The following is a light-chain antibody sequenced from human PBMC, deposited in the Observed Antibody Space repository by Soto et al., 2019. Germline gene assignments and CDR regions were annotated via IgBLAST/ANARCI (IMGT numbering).Light chain of an antibody. CDR3: QQYHNWVT. V-gene: IGKV3-15*01. CDR2: GAS. CDR1: ETVTSD. J-gene: IGKJ4*01. Sequence: TQSPGTLSLSPGERATLSCRASETVTSDYLAWYQQKPGQAPRLLIYGASTRATGIPARFSGSGSGTEFTLTISSLQSEDFAVYYCQQYHNWVTFGGGTKVDIK.